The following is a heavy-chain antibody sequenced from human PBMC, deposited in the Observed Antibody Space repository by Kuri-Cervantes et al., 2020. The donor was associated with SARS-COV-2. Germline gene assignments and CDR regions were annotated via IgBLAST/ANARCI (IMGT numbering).Heavy chain of an antibody. Sequence: GESLKISCAASGFTFSSYGMSWVRQAPGKGLEWVSATSGSGGSTYYADSVKGRFTISRDNSKNTLYLQMNSLRAEDTAVYYCARGKPELGRGSGYGMDVWGQGTTVTVSS. V-gene: IGHV3-23*01. CDR2: TSGSGGST. CDR1: GFTFSSYG. CDR3: ARGKPELGRGSGYGMDV. J-gene: IGHJ6*02. D-gene: IGHD1-1*01.